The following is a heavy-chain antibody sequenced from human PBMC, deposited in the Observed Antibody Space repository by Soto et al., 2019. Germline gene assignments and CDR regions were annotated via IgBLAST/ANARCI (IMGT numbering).Heavy chain of an antibody. J-gene: IGHJ4*02. V-gene: IGHV3-30*18. CDR2: ISYDGSSK. CDR3: AKDQVPVVVAAAFDD. CDR1: GFTFSSYG. D-gene: IGHD2-15*01. Sequence: QVQLVESGGGVVQPGRSLRLSCAASGFTFSSYGMHWVRQAPGKGLEWVAVISYDGSSKYYADAVKGRFTIYRDNSKNTLYLQMNSLRAEDTAVYYCAKDQVPVVVAAAFDDWGQGTLVTVSS.